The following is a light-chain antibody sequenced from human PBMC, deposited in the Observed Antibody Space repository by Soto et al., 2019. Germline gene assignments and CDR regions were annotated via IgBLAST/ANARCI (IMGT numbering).Light chain of an antibody. J-gene: IGLJ1*01. V-gene: IGLV2-14*01. Sequence: QSALTQPASVSGSPGQSITISFTGTSSDVGGYNYGSWYQQHPGRAPKLMIYDVSNGPSGVSKRFSVSKSGNTASPTISGLQAGDEYDYYCRSYTSCSTRVFGTGTKLTVL. CDR3: RSYTSCSTRV. CDR2: DVS. CDR1: SSDVGGYNY.